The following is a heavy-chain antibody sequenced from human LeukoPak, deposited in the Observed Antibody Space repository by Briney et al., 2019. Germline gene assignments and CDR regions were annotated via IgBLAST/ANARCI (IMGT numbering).Heavy chain of an antibody. J-gene: IGHJ4*02. D-gene: IGHD3-3*01. V-gene: IGHV3-48*01. Sequence: GGSLRLSCAASGFTFSSYSMNWVRQAPGKGLEWVSYISSSSSTIYYADSVKGRFTISRDNAKNSLYLQMNSLRAEDTAVYYCARGYDFWSGYYLDYWGQGTLVTVSS. CDR1: GFTFSSYS. CDR3: ARGYDFWSGYYLDY. CDR2: ISSSSSTI.